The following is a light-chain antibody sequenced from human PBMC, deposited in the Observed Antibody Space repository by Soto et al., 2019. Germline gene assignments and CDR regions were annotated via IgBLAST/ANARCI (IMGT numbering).Light chain of an antibody. CDR2: KAS. Sequence: QYVLTQPASVSGSPGQSITISCTGTSSDVGGYDYLSWYQQHPGKAPRLMIYKASNRPSGVSHRFSGSRSGNTASLTISGLQAEDEADYYCSSYTSGSTLYVFGTGTKVTVL. CDR3: SSYTSGSTLYV. CDR1: SSDVGGYDY. J-gene: IGLJ1*01. V-gene: IGLV2-14*01.